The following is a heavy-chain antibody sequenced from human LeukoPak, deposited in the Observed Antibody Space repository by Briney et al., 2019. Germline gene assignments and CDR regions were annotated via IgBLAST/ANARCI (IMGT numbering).Heavy chain of an antibody. CDR1: GGSISSYY. Sequence: SETLSLTCTVSGGSISSYYWSWLRQPPGKGLGWIGYIYYSGSTNYNPSLKSRVTISVDTSKNQFSLKLSSVTAADTAVYYCARVRDNKSPDAFDIWGQGTMVTVSS. CDR3: ARVRDNKSPDAFDI. J-gene: IGHJ3*02. CDR2: IYYSGST. D-gene: IGHD1-14*01. V-gene: IGHV4-59*01.